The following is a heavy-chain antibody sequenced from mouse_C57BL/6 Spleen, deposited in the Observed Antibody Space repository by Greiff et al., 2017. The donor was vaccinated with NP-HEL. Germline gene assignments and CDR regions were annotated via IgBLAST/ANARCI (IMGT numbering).Heavy chain of an antibody. CDR3: TLRYGNLWYVDV. CDR1: GFTFSDAW. Sequence: EVQLQQSGGGLVQPGGSMKLSCAASGFTFSDAWMDWVRQSPEKGLEWVAEIRNKANNHATYYAESVKGRFTISRDDSKSSVYLQMNSLRAEDTGIYYCTLRYGNLWYVDVWGTGTTVTVSS. D-gene: IGHD2-1*01. J-gene: IGHJ1*03. V-gene: IGHV6-6*01. CDR2: IRNKANNHAT.